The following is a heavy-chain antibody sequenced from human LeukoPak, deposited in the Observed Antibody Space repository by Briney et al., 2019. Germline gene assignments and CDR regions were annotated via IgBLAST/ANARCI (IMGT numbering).Heavy chain of an antibody. V-gene: IGHV4-34*01. CDR2: INHSGST. Sequence: PSETLSLTCAVYGGSFSGYYWSWIRQPPGKGLEWIGEINHSGSTNYNPSLKSRVTISVDTSKNQFSLKLSSVTAADTAVYYCARGHLRRSSGWSHWGQGTLVTVSS. J-gene: IGHJ4*02. CDR3: ARGHLRRSSGWSH. CDR1: GGSFSGYY. D-gene: IGHD6-19*01.